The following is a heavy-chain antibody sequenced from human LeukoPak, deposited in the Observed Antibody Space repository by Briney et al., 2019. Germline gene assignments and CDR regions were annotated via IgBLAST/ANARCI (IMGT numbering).Heavy chain of an antibody. D-gene: IGHD2-15*01. Sequence: GGSLRLSCHASGFNFAEYTISWFRQAPGKGLEWVSGLTGSGSTYHADSVKGRFTISRDNSKNTLSLQMNSLRAEDTAVYYCAKMKGWRLYDYCMDVWGKGTTVTVSS. CDR3: AKMKGWRLYDYCMDV. CDR1: GFNFAEYT. V-gene: IGHV3-23*01. CDR2: LTGSGST. J-gene: IGHJ6*03.